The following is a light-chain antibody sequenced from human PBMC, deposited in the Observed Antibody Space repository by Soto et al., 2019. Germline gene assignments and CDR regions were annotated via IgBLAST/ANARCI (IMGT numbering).Light chain of an antibody. CDR2: GAS. V-gene: IGKV3-15*01. CDR3: QQYNNWIT. CDR1: QSVSSN. J-gene: IGKJ5*01. Sequence: EIVVTQSPASLSVSPGERATLSCRASQSVSSNLAWYQQKPGQAPRLLIYGASTRATGIPARFSGGGSGTESNLIISSVQSEDFAVYYYQQYNNWITFGQGTRLEIK.